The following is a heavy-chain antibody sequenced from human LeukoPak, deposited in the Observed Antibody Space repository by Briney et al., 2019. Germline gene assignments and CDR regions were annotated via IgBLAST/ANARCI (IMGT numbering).Heavy chain of an antibody. CDR1: GGTFSSYA. CDR3: ARDRYYDSSGYPGAY. J-gene: IGHJ4*02. D-gene: IGHD3-22*01. V-gene: IGHV1-69*04. CDR2: IIPILGIA. Sequence: GSSVKVSCKASGGTFSSYAISWVRQAPGQGLEWMGRIIPILGIANYAQKFQGRVTITADKSTSTAYMELSSLRSEDTAVYYCARDRYYDSSGYPGAYWGQGTLVTVSS.